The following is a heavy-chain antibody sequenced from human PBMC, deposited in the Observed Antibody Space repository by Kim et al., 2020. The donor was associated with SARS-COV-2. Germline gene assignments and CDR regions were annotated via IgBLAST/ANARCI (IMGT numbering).Heavy chain of an antibody. V-gene: IGHV7-4-1*02. CDR1: GYTFTSYA. Sequence: ASVKVSCKASGYTFTSYAMNWVRQAPGQGLEWMGWINTNTGNPTYAQGFTGRFVFTLDTSVSTAYLQISSLKAEDTAVYYWARPSYYDFWSGYSHYYYGMDVWGQGTTVTVSS. D-gene: IGHD3-3*01. CDR3: ARPSYYDFWSGYSHYYYGMDV. J-gene: IGHJ6*02. CDR2: INTNTGNP.